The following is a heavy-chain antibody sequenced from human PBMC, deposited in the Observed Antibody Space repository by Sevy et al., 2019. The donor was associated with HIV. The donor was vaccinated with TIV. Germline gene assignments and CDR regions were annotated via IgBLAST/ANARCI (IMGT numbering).Heavy chain of an antibody. V-gene: IGHV3-7*03. CDR3: ARDSDRSSYFAD. CDR1: GFSLSSNW. J-gene: IGHJ4*02. D-gene: IGHD6-13*01. Sequence: GGSLRLSCAASGFSLSSNWMSWVRQAPGTGLEWLANIKQDGSEKFYVDSVKGRFTISRDNAMNSLFLDMHSLRVEDTAIYLCARDSDRSSYFADWGQGTLVTVSS. CDR2: IKQDGSEK.